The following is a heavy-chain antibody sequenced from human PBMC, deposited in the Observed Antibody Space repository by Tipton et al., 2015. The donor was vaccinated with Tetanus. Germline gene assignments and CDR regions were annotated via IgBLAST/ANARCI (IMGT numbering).Heavy chain of an antibody. J-gene: IGHJ4*02. CDR2: INHSGST. Sequence: TLSLTCAVYGGSFSGYYWSWIRQPPGRGLEWIGEINHSGSTDYNPSLKSRVTISVDTPKNQFSLKLSSVTAADTAVYYCARAYRVTMVRGVIGSDYWGQGTLVTVSS. V-gene: IGHV4-34*01. CDR3: ARAYRVTMVRGVIGSDY. CDR1: GGSFSGYY. D-gene: IGHD3-10*01.